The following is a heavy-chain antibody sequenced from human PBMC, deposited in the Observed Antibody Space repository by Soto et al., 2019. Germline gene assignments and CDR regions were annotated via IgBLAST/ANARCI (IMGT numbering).Heavy chain of an antibody. J-gene: IGHJ5*02. D-gene: IGHD3-10*01. Sequence: SETLSLTCTVSGGSISSYYWSWIRQPPGKGLEWIGYICYTGTSYYSSSLRSRTTLFLDNGQNQFSLNLTSVTAADTATYFCERLSAWQPPERNYYFDTWGRGPLVTLSS. V-gene: IGHV4-59*06. CDR3: ERLSAWQPPERNYYFDT. CDR2: ICYTGTS. CDR1: GGSISSYY.